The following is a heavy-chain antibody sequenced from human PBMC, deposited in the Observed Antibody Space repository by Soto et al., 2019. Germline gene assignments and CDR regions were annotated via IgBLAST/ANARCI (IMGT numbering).Heavy chain of an antibody. D-gene: IGHD3-10*01. CDR3: AKDRYYGSGDFDY. Sequence: QVQLVESGGGVVQPGRSLRLSCAASGFTFSSYGMHWVRQAPRKGLEWVAVISYDGSNKYYADSVKGRFTISRDNSKNTLYLQMNSLRAEDTAVYYCAKDRYYGSGDFDYWGQGTLVTVSS. CDR2: ISYDGSNK. CDR1: GFTFSSYG. J-gene: IGHJ4*02. V-gene: IGHV3-30*18.